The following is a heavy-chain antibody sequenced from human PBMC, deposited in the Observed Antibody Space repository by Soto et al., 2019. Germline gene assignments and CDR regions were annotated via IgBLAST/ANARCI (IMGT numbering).Heavy chain of an antibody. V-gene: IGHV3-7*04. D-gene: IGHD2-8*01. J-gene: IGHJ5*02. CDR2: MKQDGSEK. Sequence: QTGGSLRLSCAASGFTFSTYWMTWVRQAPGKGLEWVANMKQDGSEKYYADSVKGRFTISRDNAKNSLYLQMNSLRAEDTAVYYCARVPYCTNGVCPGGNWFDPWGQGTLVTVSS. CDR1: GFTFSTYW. CDR3: ARVPYCTNGVCPGGNWFDP.